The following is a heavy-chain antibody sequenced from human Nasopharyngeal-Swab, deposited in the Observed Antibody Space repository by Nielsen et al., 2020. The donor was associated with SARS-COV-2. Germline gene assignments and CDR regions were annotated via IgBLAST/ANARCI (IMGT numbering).Heavy chain of an antibody. V-gene: IGHV3-33*01. CDR1: GFTFSTYG. CDR3: ARGEGVQASAYYDSSGYFPFDY. CDR2: IWYDGTDN. Sequence: GGSLRLSCAASGFTFSTYGMHWVRQVPGKGLEWVAIIWYDGTDNYYADSVKGRFTISRDNSKNTLYLQMNSLRAEDTAVYYCARGEGVQASAYYDSSGYFPFDYWGQGTLVTVSS. J-gene: IGHJ4*02. D-gene: IGHD3-22*01.